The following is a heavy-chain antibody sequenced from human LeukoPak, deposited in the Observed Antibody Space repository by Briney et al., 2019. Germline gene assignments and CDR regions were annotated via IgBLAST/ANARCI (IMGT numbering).Heavy chain of an antibody. CDR1: GYTFTGYY. D-gene: IGHD3-22*01. CDR3: ARDSRLRYYYDSSGLYYYYYYMDV. V-gene: IGHV1-2*02. J-gene: IGHJ6*03. CDR2: INPNSGGT. Sequence: ASVKVSCKASGYTFTGYYMHWVRQAPGQGLEWMGWINPNSGGTNYAQKFQGRVTMTRDTSISTAYMELSRLRSDDTAVYYCARDSRLRYYYDSSGLYYYYYYMDVWGKGTTVTVS.